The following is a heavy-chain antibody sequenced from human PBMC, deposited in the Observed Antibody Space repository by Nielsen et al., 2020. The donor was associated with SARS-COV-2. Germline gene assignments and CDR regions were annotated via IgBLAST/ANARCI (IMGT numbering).Heavy chain of an antibody. CDR2: ISSSGSTI. D-gene: IGHD2-15*01. Sequence: GGSLRLSCAASGFTFIDYFMSWIRQAPGKGLEWVSYISSSGSTIYYADSVKGRFTISRDNAKNSLYLQMNSLRAEDTAVYYCVGGDIVHPASFDYWGQGTLVTVSS. V-gene: IGHV3-11*04. CDR3: VGGDIVHPASFDY. CDR1: GFTFIDYF. J-gene: IGHJ4*02.